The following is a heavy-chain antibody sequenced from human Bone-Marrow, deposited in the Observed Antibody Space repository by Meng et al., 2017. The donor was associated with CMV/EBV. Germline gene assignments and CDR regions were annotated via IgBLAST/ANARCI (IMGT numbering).Heavy chain of an antibody. D-gene: IGHD4-23*01. CDR3: ARVGNGGSRPTVGVYYYYGMDV. CDR1: GFTFSGSA. J-gene: IGHJ6*02. CDR2: ISSSSSYI. V-gene: IGHV3-21*01. Sequence: GESLKISCAASGFTFSGSAMHWVRQASGKGLEWVSSISSSSSYIYYADSVKGRFTISRDNAKNSLYLQMNSLRAEDTAVYYCARVGNGGSRPTVGVYYYYGMDVWGQGTTVTVSS.